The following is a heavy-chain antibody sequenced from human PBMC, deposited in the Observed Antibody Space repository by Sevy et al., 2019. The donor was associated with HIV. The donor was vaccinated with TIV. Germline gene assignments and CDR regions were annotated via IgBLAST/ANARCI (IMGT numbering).Heavy chain of an antibody. CDR2: FDPEDGET. V-gene: IGHV1-24*01. D-gene: IGHD3-3*01. J-gene: IGHJ6*02. CDR1: GYTLSELP. Sequence: ASVKVSCKVSGYTLSELPMHWVRQAPGKGLEWLGGFDPEDGETIYAQKFQGRVTMTEDTSTDTSYMELSRLRSEYTAVYYCATLDFWSDHPFYGTDVWGQGTTVTVSS. CDR3: ATLDFWSDHPFYGTDV.